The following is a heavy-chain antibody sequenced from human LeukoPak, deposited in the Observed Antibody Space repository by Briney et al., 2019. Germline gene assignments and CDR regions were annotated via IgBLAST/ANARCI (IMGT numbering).Heavy chain of an antibody. J-gene: IGHJ3*02. Sequence: ASVKVSCKASGYTFTSYYMHCVRQAPGQGLEWMGIINPSGGSTSYAQKFQGRVTMTRDTSTSTAYMELSSLRSEDTAVYYCARERSERDYGDPDAFDIWGQGTMVTVSS. CDR3: ARERSERDYGDPDAFDI. V-gene: IGHV1-46*01. CDR2: INPSGGST. D-gene: IGHD4-17*01. CDR1: GYTFTSYY.